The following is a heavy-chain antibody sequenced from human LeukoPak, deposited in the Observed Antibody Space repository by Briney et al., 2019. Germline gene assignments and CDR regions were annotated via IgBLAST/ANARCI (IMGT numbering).Heavy chain of an antibody. Sequence: QSGGSLRLSCAASGFTFTNYAMHWVRQAPGKGLEWVAVIWYDGSNKYYADSVKGRFTISRDNSKNTLYLQMNSLRAEDTAVYYCARGTDCSSTSCWGYYYYYGMDVWGQGTTVTVSS. D-gene: IGHD2-2*01. V-gene: IGHV3-33*08. CDR2: IWYDGSNK. CDR3: ARGTDCSSTSCWGYYYYYGMDV. CDR1: GFTFTNYA. J-gene: IGHJ6*02.